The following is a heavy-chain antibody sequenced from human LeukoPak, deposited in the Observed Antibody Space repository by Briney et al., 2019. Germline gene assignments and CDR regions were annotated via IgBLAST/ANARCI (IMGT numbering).Heavy chain of an antibody. Sequence: SETLSLTCTVSGGSISSYYWSWIRQPPVKGLEWIGYIYYSGSTNYNPSLKSRVTISVDTSKNQFSLKLSSVTAADTAVYYCARLINRGGYGGHAYYGMDVWGQGTTVTVSS. CDR2: IYYSGST. CDR1: GGSISSYY. D-gene: IGHD4-23*01. J-gene: IGHJ6*02. CDR3: ARLINRGGYGGHAYYGMDV. V-gene: IGHV4-59*08.